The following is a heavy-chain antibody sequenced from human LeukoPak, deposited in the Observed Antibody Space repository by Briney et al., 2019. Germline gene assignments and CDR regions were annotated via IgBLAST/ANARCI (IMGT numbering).Heavy chain of an antibody. CDR2: INWNGGST. Sequence: PGGSLRLSCAASGFTFDDYGMSCVRQAPGKGLEWVSGINWNGGSTGYADSVKGRFTISRDNAKNSLYLQMNSLRAEDTALYYCARGDSSGYSSDAFDIWGQGTMVTVSS. CDR1: GFTFDDYG. D-gene: IGHD3-22*01. V-gene: IGHV3-20*04. CDR3: ARGDSSGYSSDAFDI. J-gene: IGHJ3*02.